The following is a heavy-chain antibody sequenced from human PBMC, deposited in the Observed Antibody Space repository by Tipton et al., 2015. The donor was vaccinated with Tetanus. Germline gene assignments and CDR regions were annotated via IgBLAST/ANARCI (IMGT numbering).Heavy chain of an antibody. CDR3: VRAYYDILTGHYHRNAFDI. CDR2: IYSGGST. D-gene: IGHD3-9*01. V-gene: IGHV3-66*02. Sequence: SLRLSCAASGFTFRNYWMHWVRQAPGKGLVWVSVIYSGGSTYYGDSVKGRFTISRDNPKNTLYLQMNSLRAEDTAVYYCVRAYYDILTGHYHRNAFDIWGQGTMVTVSS. J-gene: IGHJ3*02. CDR1: GFTFRNYW.